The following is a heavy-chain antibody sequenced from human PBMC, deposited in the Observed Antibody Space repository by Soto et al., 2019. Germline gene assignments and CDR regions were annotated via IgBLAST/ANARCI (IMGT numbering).Heavy chain of an antibody. Sequence: SETLSLTCTVSGGSVSSGSYYWSWIRQPPGKGLEWIGYIYYSGSTNYNPSLKSRVTISVDTSKNQFSLKLSSVTAADTAVYYCARDRNDIVVVPAAKVGMDVWGQGTTVTVSS. D-gene: IGHD2-2*01. CDR3: ARDRNDIVVVPAAKVGMDV. V-gene: IGHV4-61*01. CDR2: IYYSGST. J-gene: IGHJ6*02. CDR1: GGSVSSGSYY.